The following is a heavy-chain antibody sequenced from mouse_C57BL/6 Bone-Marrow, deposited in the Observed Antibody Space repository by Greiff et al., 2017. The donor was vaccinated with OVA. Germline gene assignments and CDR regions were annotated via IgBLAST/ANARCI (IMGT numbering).Heavy chain of an antibody. D-gene: IGHD2-1*01. CDR3: TTRGRGNYDWYFAD. V-gene: IGHV14-4*01. CDR2: IDPANGDT. Sequence: EVQLQQSGAELVRPGASVKLSCTASGFNIKDDYMHWVKQRPEQGLAWIGRIDPANGDTDYASTFQGKATFTVDKSSNTAYLQLSSLTSENTAVYYCTTRGRGNYDWYFADWGTGTTVTVSS. CDR1: GFNIKDDY. J-gene: IGHJ1*03.